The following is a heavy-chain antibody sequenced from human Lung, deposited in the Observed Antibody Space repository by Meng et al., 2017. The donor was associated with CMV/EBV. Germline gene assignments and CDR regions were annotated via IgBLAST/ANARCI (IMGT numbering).Heavy chain of an antibody. CDR1: GYTFSSYG. D-gene: IGHD3-22*01. CDR3: ARDFYEYDNSGYYDDTFDI. CDR2: IGGYDGRT. Sequence: ASVKVSCKASGYTFSSYGISWVRQAPGQGLEWMRWIGGYDGRTNYRQKFKGRVTVTRDTSTSTAYMEVRSLGSDDTAVYYCARDFYEYDNSGYYDDTFDIWGQGTMVXVSS. J-gene: IGHJ3*02. V-gene: IGHV1-18*01.